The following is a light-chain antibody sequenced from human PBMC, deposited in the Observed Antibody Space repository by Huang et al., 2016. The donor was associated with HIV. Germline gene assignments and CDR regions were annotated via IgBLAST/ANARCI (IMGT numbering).Light chain of an antibody. CDR3: QQRSNWPPYT. CDR1: QSVTSY. Sequence: EIVLTQSPATLSLSPGERATLSCRASQSVTSYLAWYQQKPGQAPRLLIYDASNRATGIPARFSGSGSGTDFTLIISSLEPEDFAVYYCQQRSNWPPYTFGPGTKLEIK. J-gene: IGKJ2*01. V-gene: IGKV3-11*01. CDR2: DAS.